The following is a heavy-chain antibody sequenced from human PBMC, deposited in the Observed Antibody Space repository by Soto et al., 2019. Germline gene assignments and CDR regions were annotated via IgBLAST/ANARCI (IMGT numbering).Heavy chain of an antibody. CDR2: GGSGGSR. D-gene: IGHD3-10*01. Sequence: DVQLLESGGGLVQWGGSLRLSCVTSGFTFSTYGMTWVRQAPGKGLEWVSYGGSGGSRYYAESVKGRFTISRDNSKNTLSLEMNSLRAEDTAPYCCVKFRGRAYPYYYLDVWGKGTTVTVSS. CDR1: GFTFSTYG. CDR3: VKFRGRAYPYYYLDV. V-gene: IGHV3-23*01. J-gene: IGHJ6*03.